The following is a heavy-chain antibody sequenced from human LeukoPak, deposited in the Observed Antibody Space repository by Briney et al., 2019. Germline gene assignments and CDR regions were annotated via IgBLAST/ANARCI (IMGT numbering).Heavy chain of an antibody. D-gene: IGHD2-2*01. V-gene: IGHV3-11*01. CDR3: ARLVVVPADRHRWFDP. Sequence: PGGSLRLSCAASGFTFSDYYMSWIRQAPGKGLEWVSYISSSGSTIYYADSVKGRFTISRDNAKNSLYLQMNSLRAEDTAVYYCARLVVVPADRHRWFDPWGQGTLVTVSS. CDR1: GFTFSDYY. CDR2: ISSSGSTI. J-gene: IGHJ5*02.